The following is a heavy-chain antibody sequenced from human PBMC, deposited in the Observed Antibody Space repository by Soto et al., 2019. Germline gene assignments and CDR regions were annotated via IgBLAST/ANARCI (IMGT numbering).Heavy chain of an antibody. CDR3: ARYKYYDILTGLQNNWFDP. Sequence: VTCTVSGASISSGDYYWSWIRQPPGKGLEWIGYIYYSGSTYYNPSLKSRVTISVDMSKNQFSLKLSSVTAADTAVYYCARYKYYDILTGLQNNWFDPWGQGTLVTVSS. J-gene: IGHJ5*02. CDR1: GASISSGDYY. D-gene: IGHD3-9*01. CDR2: IYYSGST. V-gene: IGHV4-30-4*01.